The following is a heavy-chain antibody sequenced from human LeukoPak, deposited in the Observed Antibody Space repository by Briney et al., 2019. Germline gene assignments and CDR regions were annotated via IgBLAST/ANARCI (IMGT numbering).Heavy chain of an antibody. Sequence: GGSLRLSCAASGFTFSSYAMHWVRQAPGKGLEYVSAISSNGGSTYYANSVKGRFTISRDNSKNTLYLQMGSLRAEDMAVYYCARDLYSGYSYGYFGYWGQGTLVTVSS. CDR1: GFTFSSYA. CDR3: ARDLYSGYSYGYFGY. D-gene: IGHD5-18*01. J-gene: IGHJ4*02. V-gene: IGHV3-64*01. CDR2: ISSNGGST.